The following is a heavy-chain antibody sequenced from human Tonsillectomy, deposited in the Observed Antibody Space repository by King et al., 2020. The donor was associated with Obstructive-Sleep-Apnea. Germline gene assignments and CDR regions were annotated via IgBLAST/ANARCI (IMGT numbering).Heavy chain of an antibody. Sequence: WVRQPPVKVLEWVSSISVGGVGTYYADSVKGRFTITRDNSNNTLYLQMNSLRAEDAAVYYCAKGVYSRNWYPFDYLGQGTLVTVSS. J-gene: IGHJ4*02. CDR3: AKGVYSRNWYPFDY. D-gene: IGHD6-13*01. CDR2: ISVGGVGT. V-gene: IGHV3-23*01.